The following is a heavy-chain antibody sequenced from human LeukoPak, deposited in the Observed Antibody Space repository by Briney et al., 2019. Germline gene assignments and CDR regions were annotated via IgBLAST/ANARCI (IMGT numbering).Heavy chain of an antibody. D-gene: IGHD2-15*01. J-gene: IGHJ6*02. Sequence: GGSLRLSCAASGFTFSSYGMHWVRQAPGKGLEWVAVISYDGSNKYYADSVKGRFTISRDNSKNTLYLQMNSLRAEDTAVYYCTRVEAVAATRNGMDVWGQGTTVTVSS. V-gene: IGHV3-30*03. CDR1: GFTFSSYG. CDR2: ISYDGSNK. CDR3: TRVEAVAATRNGMDV.